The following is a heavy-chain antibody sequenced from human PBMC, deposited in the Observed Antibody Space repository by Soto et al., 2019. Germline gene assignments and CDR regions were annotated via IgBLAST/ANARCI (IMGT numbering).Heavy chain of an antibody. V-gene: IGHV1-2*04. Sequence: QVQQVQSGAEVKKPGASVKVSCKASGYTFTGYYMHWVRQAPGQGLEWMGWINPNSGGTNYAQKFQGWVTMTRDTSISTAYMELSRLRSDDTAVYYCARAGLAYCGGDCPNDAFDIWGQGTMVTVSS. CDR3: ARAGLAYCGGDCPNDAFDI. CDR1: GYTFTGYY. J-gene: IGHJ3*02. CDR2: INPNSGGT. D-gene: IGHD2-21*01.